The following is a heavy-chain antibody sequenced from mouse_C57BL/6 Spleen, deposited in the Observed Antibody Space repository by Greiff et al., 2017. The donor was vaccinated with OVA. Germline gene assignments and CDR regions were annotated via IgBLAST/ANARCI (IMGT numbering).Heavy chain of an antibody. CDR3: ARDGGTSYWYIDV. J-gene: IGHJ1*03. V-gene: IGHV5-16*01. Sequence: DVQLVESEGGLVQPGSSLTLSCTASGFTFSDYYMAWVRQVPEKGLEWVAQINYDGSSTYYLDSLKSRFIISRDNAKNILYLQMSILKSEDTATYYCARDGGTSYWYIDVWGTGTTVTVSS. D-gene: IGHD1-1*02. CDR1: GFTFSDYY. CDR2: INYDGSST.